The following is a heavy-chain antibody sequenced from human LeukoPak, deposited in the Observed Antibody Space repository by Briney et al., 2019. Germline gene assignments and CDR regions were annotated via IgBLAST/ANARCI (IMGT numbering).Heavy chain of an antibody. CDR2: INPNSGGT. J-gene: IGHJ5*02. V-gene: IGHV1-2*02. CDR3: ARVYCSGGSCPFYP. Sequence: GASVKVSCKASGYTFTGYYMHWVRQAPGQGLEWMGWINPNSGGTNYAQKFQGRVTMTRDTSKNQFSLKLSSVTAADTAVYYCARVYCSGGSCPFYPWGQGTLVTVSS. CDR1: GYTFTGYY. D-gene: IGHD2-15*01.